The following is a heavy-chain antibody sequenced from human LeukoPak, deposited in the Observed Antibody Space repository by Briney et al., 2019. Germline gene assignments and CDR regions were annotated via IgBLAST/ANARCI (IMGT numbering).Heavy chain of an antibody. CDR2: INHSGST. Sequence: SETLSLTCAVYGGSFSGYYWSWIRQPPGKGLEWIGEINHSGSTNYNPSLKSRVTISVDTSKNQFSLKLSSVTAADTAVYYCARSGKGMAAAGFFDYWGQGTLVTVSS. CDR3: ARSGKGMAAAGFFDY. D-gene: IGHD6-13*01. CDR1: GGSFSGYY. J-gene: IGHJ4*02. V-gene: IGHV4-34*01.